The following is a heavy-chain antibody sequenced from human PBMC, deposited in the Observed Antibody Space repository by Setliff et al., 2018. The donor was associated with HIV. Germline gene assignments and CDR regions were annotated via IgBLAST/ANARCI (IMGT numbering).Heavy chain of an antibody. CDR2: IYHSGST. Sequence: PSETLSLTCAASGGSISSGGYSWSWIRQPPGKGLEWIGYIYHSGSTYYNPSLKSRVTISIDRSKNQFSLKLSSVTAADTAVYYCARSPYYYGSGKGSGWFDPWGQGTLVTVSS. CDR1: GGSISSGGYS. CDR3: ARSPYYYGSGKGSGWFDP. V-gene: IGHV4-30-2*01. D-gene: IGHD3-10*01. J-gene: IGHJ5*02.